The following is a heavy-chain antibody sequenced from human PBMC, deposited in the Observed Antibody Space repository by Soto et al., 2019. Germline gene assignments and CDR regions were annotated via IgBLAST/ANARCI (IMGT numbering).Heavy chain of an antibody. Sequence: PSETLSLTCAVSGGSISSGSDYVSWLRQFPGRGLEWIGYIYYSGNTYYNPSLKSRVTISVDTSKNQFSLRLTSVTAADTAVYYCARRYGGTFDYWGQGTLVTVSS. D-gene: IGHD2-15*01. V-gene: IGHV4-31*11. CDR1: GGSISSGSDY. CDR2: IYYSGNT. CDR3: ARRYGGTFDY. J-gene: IGHJ4*02.